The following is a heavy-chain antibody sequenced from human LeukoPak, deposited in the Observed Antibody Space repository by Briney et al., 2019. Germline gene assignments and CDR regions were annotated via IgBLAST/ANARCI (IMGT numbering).Heavy chain of an antibody. J-gene: IGHJ3*02. V-gene: IGHV3-9*01. CDR3: ARGGIQRWLVHDAFDI. CDR1: GFTFDDYA. CDR2: ISWNSGSI. D-gene: IGHD5-18*01. Sequence: GGSLRLSCAASGFTFDDYAMHWARHAPGKGLEWVSGISWNSGSIGYEDSVKGRFTISRDNAKNSLYLQMNRLRAEDTAVYYCARGGIQRWLVHDAFDIWGQGTMVTVSS.